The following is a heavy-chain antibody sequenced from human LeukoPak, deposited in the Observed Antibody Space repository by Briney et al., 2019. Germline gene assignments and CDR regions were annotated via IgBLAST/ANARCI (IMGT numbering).Heavy chain of an antibody. Sequence: PGGSLRLSCAASGFTFSSYAMHWVRQAPGKGLEWVAVISYDGSNKYYADSVKGRFTISRDNSKNTLYLQMNSLRAEDTAVYYCARVGYYYGSGSYLAFDIWGQGTMVTVSS. CDR1: GFTFSSYA. V-gene: IGHV3-30-3*01. CDR2: ISYDGSNK. CDR3: ARVGYYYGSGSYLAFDI. D-gene: IGHD3-10*01. J-gene: IGHJ3*02.